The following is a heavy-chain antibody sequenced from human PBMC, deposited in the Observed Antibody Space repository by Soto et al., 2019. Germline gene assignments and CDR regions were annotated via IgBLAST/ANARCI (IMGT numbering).Heavy chain of an antibody. CDR1: GGSITGFY. V-gene: IGHV4-59*01. CDR3: VRGYLYDRXGSSGIDY. D-gene: IGHD3-22*01. J-gene: IGHJ4*01. CDR2: IHHTGTT. Sequence: SETLSLTCTVSGGSITGFYWSWIRQSPGKGLEWVGYIHHTGTTIYNPSLKSRVTISLDTSKSQFSLRLNSVTTADTAIYYCVRGYLYDRXGSSGIDYWGQGTLVTVSS.